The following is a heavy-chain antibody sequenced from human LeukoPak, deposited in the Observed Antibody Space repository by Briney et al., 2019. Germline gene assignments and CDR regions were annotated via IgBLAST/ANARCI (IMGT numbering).Heavy chain of an antibody. D-gene: IGHD7-27*01. J-gene: IGHJ3*02. Sequence: GGSLRLSCAASGFTFNTYVMSWVCQAPGKGLEWLAVISSDGNNKYYANSVKGRFTISRDNSKDTLYLQMDSLRPEDTALYYCARRGQELGHVFDIWGQGTMVTVSS. V-gene: IGHV3-30-3*01. CDR3: ARRGQELGHVFDI. CDR2: ISSDGNNK. CDR1: GFTFNTYV.